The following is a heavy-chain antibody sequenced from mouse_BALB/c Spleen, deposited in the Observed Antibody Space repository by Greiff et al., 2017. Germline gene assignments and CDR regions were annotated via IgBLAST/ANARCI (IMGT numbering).Heavy chain of an antibody. CDR1: GYTFTSYW. Sequence: QVQLKQSGAELAKPGASVKMSCKASGYTFTSYWMHWVKQRPGQGLEWIGYINPSTGYTEYNQKFKDKATLTADKSSSTAYMQLSSLTSEDSAVYYCASPYGNYDYYAMDYWGQGTSVTVSS. J-gene: IGHJ4*01. D-gene: IGHD2-1*01. V-gene: IGHV1-7*01. CDR3: ASPYGNYDYYAMDY. CDR2: INPSTGYT.